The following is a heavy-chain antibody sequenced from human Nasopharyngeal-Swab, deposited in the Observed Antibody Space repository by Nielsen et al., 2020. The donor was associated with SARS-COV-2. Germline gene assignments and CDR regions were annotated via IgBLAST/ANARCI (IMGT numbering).Heavy chain of an antibody. CDR3: AKDRDSGDDSDDYYHYYGMDV. CDR1: GFTFRSYA. CDR2: ISGSDHTT. V-gene: IGHV3-23*01. Sequence: GGSLRLSCAASGFTFRSYAISWVRQAPGKGLEWVSVISGSDHTTYYADPVKGRFTISRDNSKNTVNLQMNSLRVEDTAIYYCAKDRDSGDDSDDYYHYYGMDVWGQGTTVTVSS. J-gene: IGHJ6*02. D-gene: IGHD5-12*01.